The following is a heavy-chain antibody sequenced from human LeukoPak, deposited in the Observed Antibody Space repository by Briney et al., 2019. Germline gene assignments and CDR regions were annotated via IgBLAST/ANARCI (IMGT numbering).Heavy chain of an antibody. J-gene: IGHJ2*01. D-gene: IGHD3-10*01. CDR1: GFTFSSFD. CDR3: ARSGGTWYFDL. Sequence: GGSLRLSCSASGFTFSSFDMHWVRQTTGKRLEWVSSIGTFDDSYYPGSVKGRFTISRENAKNSLYLQMNSLRAGDTAVYYCARSGGTWYFDLWGRGTLVTVS. V-gene: IGHV3-13*01. CDR2: IGTFDDS.